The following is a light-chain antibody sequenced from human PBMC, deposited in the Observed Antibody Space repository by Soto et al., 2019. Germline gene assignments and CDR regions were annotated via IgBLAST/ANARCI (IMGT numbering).Light chain of an antibody. J-gene: IGLJ1*01. CDR3: SSYTSSTAYV. Sequence: QLVLTQPASVSGSPGQSITISFTGTSSDVGGYNYVSWYQLHPGKAPKLMVYEVSNRPSGVSNRFSGSKSGNTASLTISGLQAEDEADYYCSSYTSSTAYVFGTGTKVTVL. CDR2: EVS. V-gene: IGLV2-14*01. CDR1: SSDVGGYNY.